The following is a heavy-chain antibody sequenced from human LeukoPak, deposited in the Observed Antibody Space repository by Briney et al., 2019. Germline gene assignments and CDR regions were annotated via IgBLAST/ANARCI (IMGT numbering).Heavy chain of an antibody. J-gene: IGHJ5*02. CDR3: AREGMGTTFSAWFDP. CDR1: GFTFSSYG. Sequence: GGSLRLSCAASGFTFSSYGMHWVRQAPGKGLEWVAFIRYDGSNKYYADSVRGRFTVSKDNSKNTMFLQFNTLRPEGTAVYYCAREGMGTTFSAWFDPWGQGTLVTVSS. V-gene: IGHV3-30*02. D-gene: IGHD1-7*01. CDR2: IRYDGSNK.